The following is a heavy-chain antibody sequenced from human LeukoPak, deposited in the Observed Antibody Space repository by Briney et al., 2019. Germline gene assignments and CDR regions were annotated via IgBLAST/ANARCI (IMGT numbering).Heavy chain of an antibody. D-gene: IGHD6-13*01. J-gene: IGHJ5*02. CDR2: INHSGST. V-gene: IGHV4-34*01. Sequence: SETLSLTCAVYGGSFSDYYWSRIRQPPGKGLEWIGEINHSGSTNYNPSLKSRVSISVDTSKNQFSLKLSSVTAADTAVYYFSRAVGYSSSWYNWFDPWGQGSLVTVSS. CDR3: SRAVGYSSSWYNWFDP. CDR1: GGSFSDYY.